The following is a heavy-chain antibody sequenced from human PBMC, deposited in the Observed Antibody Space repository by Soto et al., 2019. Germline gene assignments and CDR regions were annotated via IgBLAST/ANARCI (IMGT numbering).Heavy chain of an antibody. CDR3: AHSLSVLGYCSGGSCYWQNYYYGMDV. Sequence: SGPTLVNPTQTLTLTCTFSGFSLSTSGVGVGWIRQPPGKALEWLALIYWDDDKRYSPSLKSRLTITKDTSKNQVVLTMTNMDPVDTATYYYAHSLSVLGYCSGGSCYWQNYYYGMDVWGQGT. J-gene: IGHJ6*02. D-gene: IGHD2-15*01. V-gene: IGHV2-5*02. CDR1: GFSLSTSGVG. CDR2: IYWDDDK.